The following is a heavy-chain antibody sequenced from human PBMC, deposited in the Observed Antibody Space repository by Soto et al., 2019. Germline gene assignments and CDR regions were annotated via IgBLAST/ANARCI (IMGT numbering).Heavy chain of an antibody. Sequence: QITFKESGPTLVQPKQTLALTCTFSGFSVTSDGLGVGWIRQLPGKALEWLAVIFWDDDKRYSPSLESRLSIARDTSKDQVFLTMTNMASVDTATYYCALLNDGDYTFWGQGTRVTVSS. J-gene: IGHJ4*02. CDR3: ALLNDGDYTF. CDR2: IFWDDDK. V-gene: IGHV2-5*02. D-gene: IGHD4-17*01. CDR1: GFSVTSDGLG.